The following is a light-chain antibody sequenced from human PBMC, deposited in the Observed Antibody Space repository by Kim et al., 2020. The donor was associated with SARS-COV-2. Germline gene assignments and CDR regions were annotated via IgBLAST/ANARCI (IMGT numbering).Light chain of an antibody. Sequence: AIQMTQSPSSLSASVGDRVTITCRASQGIRNDLGWFQQKPGKAPKLLIYGASTLQSGVPSRFSGSGSGTDFTLTISSLQPEDFATYYCLQDYNYPLTFGGGTKVEI. CDR2: GAS. V-gene: IGKV1-6*01. CDR1: QGIRND. CDR3: LQDYNYPLT. J-gene: IGKJ4*01.